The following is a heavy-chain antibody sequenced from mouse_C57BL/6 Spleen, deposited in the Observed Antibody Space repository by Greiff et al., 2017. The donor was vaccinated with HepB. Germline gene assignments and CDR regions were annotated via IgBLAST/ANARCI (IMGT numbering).Heavy chain of an antibody. D-gene: IGHD1-1*01. CDR3: TRHYYGSSPAAWFAY. CDR2: IDPETGGT. V-gene: IGHV1-15*01. CDR1: GYTFTDYE. J-gene: IGHJ3*01. Sequence: QVQLQQSGAELVRPGASVTLSCKASGYTFTDYEMHWVKQTPVHGLEWIGAIDPETGGTAYNQKFKCKAILTADKTSSTAYMELRSLTSEDSAVYYCTRHYYGSSPAAWFAYWGQGTLVTVSA.